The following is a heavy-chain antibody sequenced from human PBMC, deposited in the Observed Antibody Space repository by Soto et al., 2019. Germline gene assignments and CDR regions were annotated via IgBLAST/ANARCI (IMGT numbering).Heavy chain of an antibody. J-gene: IGHJ6*02. V-gene: IGHV3-30*18. D-gene: IGHD3-16*02. CDR2: ISYDRSNK. CDR3: AKDLRYSKDYYYYYYGMDV. CDR1: GFTFSSYS. Sequence: GALRLSCAASGFTFSSYSMNSVRQAPGKGLEWVSYISYDRSNKYYADSVKGRFTISRDNSKNTLYLQMNSLRAEDTAVYYCAKDLRYSKDYYYYYYGMDVWGQGTTVPVSS.